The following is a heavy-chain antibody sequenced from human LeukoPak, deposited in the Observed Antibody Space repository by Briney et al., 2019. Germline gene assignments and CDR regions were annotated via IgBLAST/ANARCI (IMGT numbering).Heavy chain of an antibody. CDR1: GYTFTRHY. J-gene: IGHJ4*02. D-gene: IGHD3/OR15-3a*01. CDR2: ITPNRGAT. CDR3: TREDW. Sequence: SVQVSFKASGYTFTRHYKLWLRQAPGQELEWMGRITPNRGATNYAQKFQGSGTRTRDTAMYTAYIELSSLILDDTAVYFYTREDWWGQGTPVTVSS. V-gene: IGHV1-2*06.